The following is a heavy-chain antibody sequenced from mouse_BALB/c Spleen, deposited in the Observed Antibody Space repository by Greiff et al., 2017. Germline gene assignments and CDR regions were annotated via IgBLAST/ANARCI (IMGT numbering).Heavy chain of an antibody. CDR1: GYTFTSYW. CDR3: ASGYYAMDY. CDR2: IYPGDGDT. Sequence: LQESGAELARPGASVKLSCKASGYTFTSYWMQWVKQRPGQGLEWIGAIYPGDGDTRYTQKFKGKATLTADKSSSTAYMQLSSLASEDSAVYYCASGYYAMDYWGQGTSVTVSS. V-gene: IGHV1-87*01. J-gene: IGHJ4*01.